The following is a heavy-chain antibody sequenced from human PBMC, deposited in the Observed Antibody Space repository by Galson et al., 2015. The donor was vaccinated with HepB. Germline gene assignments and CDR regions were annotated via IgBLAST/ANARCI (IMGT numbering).Heavy chain of an antibody. CDR2: LNPNSGNT. V-gene: IGHV1-8*01. CDR1: GYTFTSYA. J-gene: IGHJ4*02. D-gene: IGHD3-10*01. CDR3: ARIFDRGVTMVRGVIRVPDY. Sequence: TVKVSCKASGYTFTSYAINWVRQATGHGLEWMGWLNPNSGNTGYAQKFQGRVTMTRNTSISTAYMELRSLRSEDTAVYYCARIFDRGVTMVRGVIRVPDYWGQGTLVTVSS.